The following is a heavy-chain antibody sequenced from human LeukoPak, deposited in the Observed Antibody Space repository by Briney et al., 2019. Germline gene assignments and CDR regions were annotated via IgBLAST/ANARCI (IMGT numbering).Heavy chain of an antibody. CDR3: AREGGTRKSWAAATPTYYYYGMDV. Sequence: GGSLRLSCAASGFTFSSYWMHWVRQAPGKGLVWVSRINSDGSSTGYADSVKGRFTISRDNAKNTLYLQMNSLRAEDTAVYYCAREGGTRKSWAAATPTYYYYGMDVWGQGTTVTVSS. J-gene: IGHJ6*02. V-gene: IGHV3-74*01. CDR2: INSDGSST. CDR1: GFTFSSYW. D-gene: IGHD2-2*01.